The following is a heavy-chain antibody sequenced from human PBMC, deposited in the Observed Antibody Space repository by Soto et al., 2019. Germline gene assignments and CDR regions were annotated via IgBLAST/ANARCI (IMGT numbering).Heavy chain of an antibody. CDR3: ARGLLVVLNYFES. CDR1: GGTFRNYP. V-gene: IGHV1-69*02. CDR2: IFPLTDIP. Sequence: QVQLVQYGTEVKKPGSSVKVSCKASGGTFRNYPINWVRQAPGQGLEWMGSIFPLTDIPDYAQNFQARLTISADKSTSTAYMELSSLTSDDTAMYFFARGLLVVLNYFESWGQGTLVTVSS. J-gene: IGHJ4*02.